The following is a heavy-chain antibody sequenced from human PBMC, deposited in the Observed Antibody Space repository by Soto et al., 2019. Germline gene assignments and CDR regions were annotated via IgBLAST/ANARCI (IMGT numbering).Heavy chain of an antibody. V-gene: IGHV3-23*01. D-gene: IGHD3-3*01. CDR2: ISGSGGST. CDR3: AKTGASYDFWSGYIDY. Sequence: GGSLRLSCAASGFTFSNYAMNWVCQAPGKGLEWVSAISGSGGSTYYADSVKGRFTISRDNSKNTLYLQINSLRAEDTVVYYCAKTGASYDFWSGYIDYWGQGALVTVSS. J-gene: IGHJ4*02. CDR1: GFTFSNYA.